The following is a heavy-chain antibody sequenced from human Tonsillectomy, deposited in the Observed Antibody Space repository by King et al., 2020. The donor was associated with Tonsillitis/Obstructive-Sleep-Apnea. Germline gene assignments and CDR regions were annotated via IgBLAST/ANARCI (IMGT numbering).Heavy chain of an antibody. CDR3: AKDFGVASDI. CDR2: ISYDGSNK. D-gene: IGHD3-3*01. CDR1: GFTFSSYG. V-gene: IGHV3-30*18. Sequence: VQLVESGGGVVQPGRSLRLSCAASGFTFSSYGMHWVRQAPGKGLEWVAVISYDGSNKYYADSVKGRFTISRDNSKNTLYLQMNSLRAEDTAVYYCAKDFGVASDIWGQGTMVTVSS. J-gene: IGHJ3*02.